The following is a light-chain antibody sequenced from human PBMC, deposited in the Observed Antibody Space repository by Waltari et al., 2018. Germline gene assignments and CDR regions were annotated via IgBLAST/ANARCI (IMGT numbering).Light chain of an antibody. CDR3: QQYNNWPPIT. CDR2: STS. J-gene: IGKJ5*01. Sequence: EIVMTQSPPTLSVSPGERATLSCRASQSVSNSLAWYQHIPGRAPRLLIHSTSTRAPGIPARFSGSGSETEFTLTISNLQSEDFALYYCQQYNNWPPITFGQGTRLEIK. CDR1: QSVSNS. V-gene: IGKV3D-15*01.